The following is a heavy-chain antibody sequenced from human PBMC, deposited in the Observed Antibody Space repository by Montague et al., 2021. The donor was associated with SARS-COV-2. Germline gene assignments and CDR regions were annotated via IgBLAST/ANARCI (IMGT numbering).Heavy chain of an antibody. D-gene: IGHD2-21*01. J-gene: IGHJ4*02. V-gene: IGHV4-39*01. CDR1: GGSISSPDYY. CDR2: ISYTGRT. Sequence: SETLSLTCTVSGGSISSPDYYWGWIRQSPGKGLEWIGSISYTGRTYYNPSLRSRVSFSMDTSKNHFSLSLSSVTVADTAVYFCARQLPAYCATNQWYPYYFDGWGQGTLVTVSS. CDR3: ARQLPAYCATNQWYPYYFDG.